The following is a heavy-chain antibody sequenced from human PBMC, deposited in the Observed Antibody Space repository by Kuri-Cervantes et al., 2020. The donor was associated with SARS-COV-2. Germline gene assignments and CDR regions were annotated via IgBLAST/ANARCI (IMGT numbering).Heavy chain of an antibody. CDR1: GGSFSGYY. J-gene: IGHJ4*02. CDR2: INHSGST. V-gene: IGHV4-34*01. Sequence: ESLKISCAVYGGSFSGYYWSWIRQPPGKGLEWIGEINHSGSTNYNPSLKSRVTVSVDTSKNQFSLKLSSVTAADTAVYYCASGHSYGFDYWGQGTLVTVSS. CDR3: ASGHSYGFDY. D-gene: IGHD5-18*01.